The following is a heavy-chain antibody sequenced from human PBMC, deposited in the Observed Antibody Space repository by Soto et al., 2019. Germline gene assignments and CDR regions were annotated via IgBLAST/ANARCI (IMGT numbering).Heavy chain of an antibody. CDR1: GFTFDEHS. J-gene: IGHJ4*02. Sequence: QVQLAESGGGVVQPGGSLRLSCAASGFTFDEHSMHWVRQAPGKGLEWVAAIGYDAIYKFYADSVEGRFTISRDNSKNTLYLQMNSLRNEDTAVYYCVKSLITLGESQSSFFDYWGQGTLVSVSS. CDR2: IGYDAIYK. CDR3: VKSLITLGESQSSFFDY. D-gene: IGHD3-16*01. V-gene: IGHV3-30-3*02.